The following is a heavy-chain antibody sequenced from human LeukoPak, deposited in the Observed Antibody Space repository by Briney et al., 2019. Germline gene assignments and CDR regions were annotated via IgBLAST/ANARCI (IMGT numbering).Heavy chain of an antibody. Sequence: PGGSLRLSCAASGFTFSSYEMNWVRQAPGKGLEWVSYISSSGSTIYYADSVKGRFTISRDNAKNSLYLQMNSLRAEGKAVYYCARVKGWELGNYFDYWGQGTLVTVSS. D-gene: IGHD1-26*01. V-gene: IGHV3-48*03. CDR2: ISSSGSTI. CDR3: ARVKGWELGNYFDY. J-gene: IGHJ4*02. CDR1: GFTFSSYE.